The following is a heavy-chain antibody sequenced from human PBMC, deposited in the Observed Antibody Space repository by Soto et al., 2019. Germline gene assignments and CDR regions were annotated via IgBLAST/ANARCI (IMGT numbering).Heavy chain of an antibody. Sequence: EVQLEESGGDLVQPGGSLRLSCAATGFTLSAYWMTWVRQAPGKGLEWVANTNRDGSKKSYLDSVRGRFTISRDNVGNSLYLQMDSLRADDTALYYCARDVSPGSSSLYLDAFDIWGQGTMVTVSS. V-gene: IGHV3-7*05. CDR2: TNRDGSKK. CDR3: ARDVSPGSSSLYLDAFDI. CDR1: GFTLSAYW. D-gene: IGHD6-13*01. J-gene: IGHJ3*02.